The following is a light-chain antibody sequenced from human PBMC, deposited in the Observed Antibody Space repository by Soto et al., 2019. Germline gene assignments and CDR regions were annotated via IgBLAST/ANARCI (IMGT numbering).Light chain of an antibody. CDR1: SSDVGGYNY. CDR2: EVS. V-gene: IGLV2-8*01. J-gene: IGLJ1*01. CDR3: SSYAGSNRV. Sequence: QSALTRPPSASGSPGQSVTMSCTGTSSDVGGYNYVSWYQQHPGKAPKLMIYEVSKRPSGVPDRFSGSKSGNTASLTVSGLQAEDEADYYCSSYAGSNRVFGTGTKVT.